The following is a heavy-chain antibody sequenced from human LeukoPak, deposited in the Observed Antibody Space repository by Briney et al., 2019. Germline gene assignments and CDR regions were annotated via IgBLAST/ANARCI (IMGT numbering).Heavy chain of an antibody. J-gene: IGHJ4*02. D-gene: IGHD3-3*01. CDR1: GFTFSSYG. Sequence: GGSLRLSCAASGFTFSSYGMHWVRQAPGKGLEWVAVIWYDGSNKYYADSVKGRFTIFRDSSKNTLYLQMNSLRAEDTAVYYCARDFSPSGKVDYWGQGTLVTVSS. CDR2: IWYDGSNK. CDR3: ARDFSPSGKVDY. V-gene: IGHV3-33*01.